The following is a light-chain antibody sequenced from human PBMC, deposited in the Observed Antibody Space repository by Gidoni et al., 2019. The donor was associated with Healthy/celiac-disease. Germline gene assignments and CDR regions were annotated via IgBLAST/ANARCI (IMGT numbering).Light chain of an antibody. V-gene: IGLV1-40*01. J-gene: IGLJ3*02. CDR2: GNN. CDR1: SSNIGAGYD. CDR3: QSYDRSLGGWV. Sequence: QSVLTQPPSVSGAPGQRVTISCTGRSSNIGAGYDVHWYQQLPGTTPKLLIHGNNNRPSGVPDRVSGSKSGTSASLAITGLQAEDEADYYCQSYDRSLGGWVFGGGSELTVL.